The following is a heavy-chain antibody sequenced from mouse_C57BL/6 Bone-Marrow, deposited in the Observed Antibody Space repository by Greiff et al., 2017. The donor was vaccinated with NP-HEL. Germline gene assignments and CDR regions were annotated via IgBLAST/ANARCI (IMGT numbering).Heavy chain of an antibody. CDR1: GFTFSDYY. D-gene: IGHD1-1*01. CDR2: INYDGSST. J-gene: IGHJ2*01. CDR3: ARDYGSSHFDY. V-gene: IGHV5-16*01. Sequence: EVILVESEGGLVQPGSSMKLSCTASGFTFSDYYMAWVRQVPEKGLEWVANINYDGSSTYYLDSLKSRFIISRDNAKNILYLQMSSLKSEDTATYYCARDYGSSHFDYWGQGTTLTVSS.